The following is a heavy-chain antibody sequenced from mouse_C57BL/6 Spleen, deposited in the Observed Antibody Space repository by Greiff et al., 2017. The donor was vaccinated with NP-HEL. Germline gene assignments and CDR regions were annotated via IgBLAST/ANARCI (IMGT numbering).Heavy chain of an antibody. D-gene: IGHD2-2*01. V-gene: IGHV1-18*01. Sequence: EVKLMESGPELVKPGASVKIPCKASGYTFTDYNMDWVKQSHGKSLEWIGDINPNNGGTIYNQKFKGKATLTVDKSSSTDYMELRSLTSEDTAVYYCARSHYGCDGVLGFDVWGTGTTVTVSS. J-gene: IGHJ1*03. CDR3: ARSHYGCDGVLGFDV. CDR1: GYTFTDYN. CDR2: INPNNGGT.